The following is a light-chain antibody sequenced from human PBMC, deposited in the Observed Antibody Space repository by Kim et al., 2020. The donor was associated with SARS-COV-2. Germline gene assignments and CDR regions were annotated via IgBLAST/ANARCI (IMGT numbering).Light chain of an antibody. Sequence: APGKTARITCGGNNFGSKSVHWYQQKPGQAPVLVIYYDSDRTSGIPERFSGSNSGNTATLTISRVEAGDEDDYYCQVWDSRSDHPVFGGGTQLTVL. CDR2: YDS. V-gene: IGLV3-21*04. J-gene: IGLJ3*02. CDR1: NFGSKS. CDR3: QVWDSRSDHPV.